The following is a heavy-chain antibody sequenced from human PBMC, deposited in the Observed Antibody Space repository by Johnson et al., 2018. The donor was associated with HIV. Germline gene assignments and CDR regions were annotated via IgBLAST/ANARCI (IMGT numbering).Heavy chain of an antibody. V-gene: IGHV3-66*01. CDR2: IYSGGST. Sequence: VQLVESGGGLVQPGGSLRLSCAASGFTVSSNYMSWVRQAPGKGLEWVSVIYSGGSTYYADSVKGRFTISRDNSRNTLYLQMNSLRAEDTAVYYCARDGYSSSAREAAFDIWGQGTMVTVSS. CDR3: ARDGYSSSAREAAFDI. CDR1: GFTVSSNY. D-gene: IGHD6-6*01. J-gene: IGHJ3*02.